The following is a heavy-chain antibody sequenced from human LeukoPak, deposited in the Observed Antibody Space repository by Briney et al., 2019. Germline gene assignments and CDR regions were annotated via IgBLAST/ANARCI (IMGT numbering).Heavy chain of an antibody. V-gene: IGHV4-34*01. CDR2: INHSGST. CDR1: GGAFSGYY. CDR3: AREVYDSSGYFY. Sequence: SETLSLTCAVYGGAFSGYYWSWIRQPPGKGLEWIGEINHSGSTNYNPSLTSRVTISVDTSKNQFSLKLSSVTAADTAVYYCAREVYDSSGYFYWGQGTLVTVSS. J-gene: IGHJ4*02. D-gene: IGHD3-22*01.